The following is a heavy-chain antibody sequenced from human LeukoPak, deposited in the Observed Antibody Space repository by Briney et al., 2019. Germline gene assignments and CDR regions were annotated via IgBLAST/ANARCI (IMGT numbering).Heavy chain of an antibody. J-gene: IGHJ5*02. Sequence: ASMKVSCKASGYTFTSYGISWVRQAPGQGLEWMGWISAYNGNTNYAQKLQGRVTMTTDTSTSTAYMELRSLRSDDTAVYYCARPNYDSSGHNWFDPWGQGTLVTVSS. CDR3: ARPNYDSSGHNWFDP. CDR1: GYTFTSYG. V-gene: IGHV1-18*01. CDR2: ISAYNGNT. D-gene: IGHD3-22*01.